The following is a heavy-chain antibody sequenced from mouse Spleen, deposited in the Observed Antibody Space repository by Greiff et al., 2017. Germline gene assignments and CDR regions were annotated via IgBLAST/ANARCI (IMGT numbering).Heavy chain of an antibody. CDR1: GYTFTDYN. V-gene: IGHV1-18*01. J-gene: IGHJ4*01. CDR3: ARGVLFPLYAMDY. Sequence: EVKLMESGPELVKPGASVKIPRKASGYTFTDYNMDWVKQSHGKSLEWIGDINPNNGGTIYNQKFKGKATLTVDKSSSTAYMELRSLTSEDTAVYYCARGVLFPLYAMDYWGQGTSVTVSS. CDR2: INPNNGGT.